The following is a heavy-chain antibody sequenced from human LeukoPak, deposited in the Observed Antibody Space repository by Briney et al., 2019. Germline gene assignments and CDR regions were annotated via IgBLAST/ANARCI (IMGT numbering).Heavy chain of an antibody. CDR2: IIPIFGTA. Sequence: GAAVNGCCKASARAFTCYTISWVRHAPGQGMEWMGGIIPIFGTATYSQKFQGRVTITTDESTSTAHMELSSLRSEDTAVYYCARSPARAISYYCYYMDVWGKGTTVTVSS. CDR1: ARAFTCYT. J-gene: IGHJ6*03. CDR3: ARSPARAISYYCYYMDV. D-gene: IGHD2-2*02. V-gene: IGHV1-69*05.